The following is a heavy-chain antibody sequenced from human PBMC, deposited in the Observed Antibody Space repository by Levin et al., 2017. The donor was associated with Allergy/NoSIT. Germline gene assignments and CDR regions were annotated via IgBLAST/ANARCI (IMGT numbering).Heavy chain of an antibody. D-gene: IGHD5-18*01. CDR3: ARTRGYSYGPFDY. CDR1: GDSVSNDSAT. Sequence: LRLSCAISGDSVSNDSATWNWIRQSPSRGLEWLGRTYYRSKWYNDYAGSVKSRITINSDTSKNQFSLQLNSVTPDDTAIYFCARTRGYSYGPFDYWGQGTLVTVSS. J-gene: IGHJ4*02. CDR2: TYYRSKWYN. V-gene: IGHV6-1*01.